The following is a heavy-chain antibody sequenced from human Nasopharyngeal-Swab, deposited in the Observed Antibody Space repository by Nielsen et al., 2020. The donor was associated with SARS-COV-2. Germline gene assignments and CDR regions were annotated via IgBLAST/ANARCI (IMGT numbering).Heavy chain of an antibody. CDR3: AREVVGGLVDS. D-gene: IGHD1-26*01. V-gene: IGHV4-59*12. CDR1: GSFISNYY. CDR2: IDYTGST. Sequence: SETLSLTCNVSGSFISNYYWSWIRQPPGKGLEWIGYIDYTGSTNYNPSLKSRVTISVDTSKDQFSLKLTSVTAADPAVYYCAREVVGGLVDSWGQGTLVTVSS. J-gene: IGHJ4*02.